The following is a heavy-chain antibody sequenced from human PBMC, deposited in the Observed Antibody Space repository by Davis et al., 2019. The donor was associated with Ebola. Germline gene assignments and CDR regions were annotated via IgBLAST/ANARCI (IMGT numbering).Heavy chain of an antibody. CDR2: INPNSGGT. D-gene: IGHD1-20*01. CDR1: GYTFTGYY. V-gene: IGHV1-2*04. J-gene: IGHJ6*02. CDR3: ARDLAITGTTLQDFYYYYGMDV. Sequence: ASVKVSCKASGYTFTGYYMHWVRQAPGQGLEWMGWINPNSGGTNYAQKFQGWVTMTRDTSISTAYMELSRLRSDDTAVYYCARDLAITGTTLQDFYYYYGMDVWGQGTTVTVSS.